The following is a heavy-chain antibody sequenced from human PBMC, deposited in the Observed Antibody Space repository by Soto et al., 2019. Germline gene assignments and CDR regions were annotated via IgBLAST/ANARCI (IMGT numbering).Heavy chain of an antibody. CDR3: AKRPKAGRPVDV. D-gene: IGHD6-6*01. V-gene: IGHV3-23*01. CDR1: GFTFRSYS. CDR2: INPSGDST. J-gene: IGHJ6*04. Sequence: EVQLSESGGGLVQPGGSLSLSCAASGFTFRSYSMSWVRQAPGKGLEWVSAINPSGDSTYYADSVMGRLTISRDNSKNTVYLQINSLRAEDTAIYYCAKRPKAGRPVDVWGKGTTVTVSS.